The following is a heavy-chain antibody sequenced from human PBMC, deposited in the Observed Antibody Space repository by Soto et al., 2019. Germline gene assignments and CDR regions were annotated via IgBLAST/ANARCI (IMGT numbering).Heavy chain of an antibody. CDR1: GFTFTNYW. Sequence: DVQLVEAGGVLVQPGGSLRLSCAASGFTFTNYWMHWVRQAPEKGLVWVARVDNEGIHTSYADSVKGRFTISRDNAKNTLYLQMNALRVEDTAVYDCGSVFEYWGQGSLVTGSS. J-gene: IGHJ4*02. V-gene: IGHV3-74*01. CDR2: VDNEGIHT. CDR3: GSVFEY.